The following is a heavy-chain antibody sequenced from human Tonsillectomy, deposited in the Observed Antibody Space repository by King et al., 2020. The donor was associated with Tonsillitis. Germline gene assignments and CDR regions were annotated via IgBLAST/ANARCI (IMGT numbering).Heavy chain of an antibody. V-gene: IGHV4-4*02. D-gene: IGHD1-26*01. Sequence: QLQESGPGLVKPSGTLSLTCAVSGVSISSSNWWSWVRQPPGKGLEGIGVIYHSGSTNYNPSLKSRVTISVDKSKNHFSLKLNSVTAADTAVYYCARGAREDRLLSYGCFDLWGRGTLVTVSS. CDR1: GVSISSSNW. CDR3: ARGAREDRLLSYGCFDL. CDR2: IYHSGST. J-gene: IGHJ2*01.